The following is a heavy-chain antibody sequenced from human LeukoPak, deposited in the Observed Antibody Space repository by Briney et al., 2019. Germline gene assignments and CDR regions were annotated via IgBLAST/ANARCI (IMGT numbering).Heavy chain of an antibody. D-gene: IGHD6-13*01. Sequence: SQTLSLTCAIPGDSVSSNSAVWNWIRQSPSRGLEWLGRTYYRSKWYNDYAVSVKSRITIKPDTSQSQLSLQLNSVTPDDSAVYYCARLAAAFGAFDIWGQGTMVTVSS. CDR3: ARLAAAFGAFDI. CDR1: GDSVSSNSAV. V-gene: IGHV6-1*01. J-gene: IGHJ3*02. CDR2: TYYRSKWYN.